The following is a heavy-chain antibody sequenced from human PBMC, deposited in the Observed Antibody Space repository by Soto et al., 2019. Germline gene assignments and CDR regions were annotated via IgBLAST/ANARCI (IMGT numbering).Heavy chain of an antibody. CDR3: ARDYVGAYCSSTSCYSDYYYGMDV. J-gene: IGHJ6*02. CDR1: GFTFSSYS. Sequence: HGRSLRLSCAASGFTFSSYSMNWVRQAPGRGLEWVSSISSSSSTIYYADSVKGRFTISRDKAKNSLYLQMNSLRAEDTAVYYCARDYVGAYCSSTSCYSDYYYGMDVWGQGTTVTVSS. CDR2: ISSSSSTI. D-gene: IGHD2-2*01. V-gene: IGHV3-48*01.